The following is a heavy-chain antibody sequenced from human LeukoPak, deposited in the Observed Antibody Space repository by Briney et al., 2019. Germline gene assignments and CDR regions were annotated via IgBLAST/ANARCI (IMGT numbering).Heavy chain of an antibody. CDR3: ARHPGEIIAVVDY. Sequence: ASVKVSCKASGYSFNDKYLHWVRQAPGQGLEWMGSINPNSGGTNYAQKFQGRVTMTRDTSTSTVYMELSSLRSEDTAVYYCARHPGEIIAVVDYWGQGTLVTVSS. D-gene: IGHD6-19*01. CDR1: GYSFNDKY. V-gene: IGHV1-2*02. CDR2: INPNSGGT. J-gene: IGHJ4*02.